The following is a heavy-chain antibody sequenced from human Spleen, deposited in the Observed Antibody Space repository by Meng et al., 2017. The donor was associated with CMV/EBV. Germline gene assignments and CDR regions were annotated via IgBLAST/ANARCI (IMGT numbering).Heavy chain of an antibody. V-gene: IGHV1-2*02. J-gene: IGHJ5*02. CDR3: AKDRAPVLRFLERPKTNWFDP. CDR1: GYTFTGYY. Sequence: ASVKVSCKASGYTFTGYYMHWVRQAPGQGLEWMGWINPNSGGTNHAQKFQGRVTMTRDTSISTAYMELSRLRSDDTAVYYCAKDRAPVLRFLERPKTNWFDPWGQGTLVTVS. CDR2: INPNSGGT. D-gene: IGHD3-3*01.